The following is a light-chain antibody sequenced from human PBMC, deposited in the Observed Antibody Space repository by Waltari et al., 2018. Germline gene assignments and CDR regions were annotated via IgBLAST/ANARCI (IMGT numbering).Light chain of an antibody. CDR1: NIGCNN. J-gene: IGLJ1*01. Sequence: SYVLTQPPSVSVAPGQTARISCDGNNIGCNNVHWSQQKPGQAPVLVVYDDGDRPSGIPERFSGSNSGNTATLTISRVDAGDEADYYCQVWDSGSDHYVFGTVTKVTVL. V-gene: IGLV3-21*02. CDR2: DDG. CDR3: QVWDSGSDHYV.